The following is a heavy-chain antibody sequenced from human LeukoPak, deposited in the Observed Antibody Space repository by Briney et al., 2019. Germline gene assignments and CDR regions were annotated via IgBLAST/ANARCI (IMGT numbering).Heavy chain of an antibody. CDR1: VYTFTFYY. V-gene: IGHV1-2*02. Sequence: ASVTVSFTSSVYTFTFYYMHWVRQAPGQGLEWMGWINDNSGDTNYAQKFQGRVTMTSDTSISTAYLELSGLRSDDTAVYYCARGAGAIARAFDIWGQGTMATVSS. J-gene: IGHJ3*02. CDR3: ARGAGAIARAFDI. D-gene: IGHD1-26*01. CDR2: INDNSGDT.